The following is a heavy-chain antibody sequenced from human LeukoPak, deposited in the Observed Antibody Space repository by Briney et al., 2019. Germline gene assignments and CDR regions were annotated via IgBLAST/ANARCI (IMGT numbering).Heavy chain of an antibody. CDR1: GYTFTSYG. J-gene: IGHJ1*01. Sequence: ASVKVSCKASGYTFTSYGISWVRQAPGQGLEWMGWISAYNGNTNYAQKLQGRVTMTTDTSTSTAYMELRSLRSDDTAVYYCARDAAGWVTMVRDREYFQHWGQGTLVTVSS. D-gene: IGHD3-10*01. CDR2: ISAYNGNT. CDR3: ARDAAGWVTMVRDREYFQH. V-gene: IGHV1-18*01.